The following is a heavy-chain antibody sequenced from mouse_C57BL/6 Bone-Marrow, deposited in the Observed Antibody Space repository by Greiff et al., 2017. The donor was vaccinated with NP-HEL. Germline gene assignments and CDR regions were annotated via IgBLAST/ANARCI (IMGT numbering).Heavy chain of an antibody. CDR1: GFTFSSYA. J-gene: IGHJ3*01. D-gene: IGHD1-1*01. V-gene: IGHV5-4*03. CDR2: ISDGGSYT. CDR3: VSEDGSSAAWFAY. Sequence: EVMLVESGGGLVKPGGSLKLSCAASGFTFSSYAMSWVRQTPEKRLEWVATISDGGSYTYYPDNVKGRFTISRANANNNLYLQMSNLKSEDTAMDYCVSEDGSSAAWFAYWGQGTLVTVSA.